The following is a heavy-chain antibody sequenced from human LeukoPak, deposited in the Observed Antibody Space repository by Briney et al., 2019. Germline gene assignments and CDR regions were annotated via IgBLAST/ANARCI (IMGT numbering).Heavy chain of an antibody. CDR1: GFTFSDYD. CDR3: ARVAKERVGGVYYFDY. Sequence: GGSLRLSGAASGFTFSDYDVHWVRQATGEGLEWVSSIGTAGDTYYTGSVKGRFTISRENAKNSLYLQMNSLRAGDTAVYYCARVAKERVGGVYYFDYWGQGTQVTVSS. J-gene: IGHJ4*02. CDR2: IGTAGDT. D-gene: IGHD1-1*01. V-gene: IGHV3-13*01.